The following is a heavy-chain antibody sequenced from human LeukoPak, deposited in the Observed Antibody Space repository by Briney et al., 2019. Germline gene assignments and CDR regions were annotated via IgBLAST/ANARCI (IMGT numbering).Heavy chain of an antibody. CDR3: TREREVVVVAARQEPDFDY. V-gene: IGHV3-49*03. CDR1: GFTFGDYA. CDR2: IRSKAYGGTT. D-gene: IGHD2-15*01. J-gene: IGHJ4*02. Sequence: GGSLRLSCTASGFTFGDYAMGWFRQAPGKGLEWVGFIRSKAYGGTTEYAASVKGRFTISRDDSKSIAYLQMNSLKTEDTAVYYCTREREVVVVAARQEPDFDYWGQGTLVTVSS.